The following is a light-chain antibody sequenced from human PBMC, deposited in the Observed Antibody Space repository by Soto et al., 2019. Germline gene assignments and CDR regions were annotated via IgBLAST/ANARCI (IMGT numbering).Light chain of an antibody. CDR3: QQSFSTPRT. Sequence: DIQMTQSPSSQSASLGERVTLTCRASQSINSYLNWYQQKPGKAPKLLIYAASSLQSGVPSRFSGSGSETDFTLTITSLQPDDFATDYCQQSFSTPRTFGQGTRVDI. J-gene: IGKJ1*01. CDR2: AAS. V-gene: IGKV1-39*01. CDR1: QSINSY.